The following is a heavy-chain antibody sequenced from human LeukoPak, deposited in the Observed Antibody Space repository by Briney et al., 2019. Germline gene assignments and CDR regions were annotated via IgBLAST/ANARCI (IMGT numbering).Heavy chain of an antibody. CDR1: GYSFTSSW. V-gene: IGHV5-51*01. CDR2: IYPGDSNT. CDR3: ARPIAGSTIYFEY. D-gene: IGHD2-2*01. J-gene: IGHJ4*02. Sequence: KSGESLKISCKGSGYSFTSSWIAWVRQMPGKGLEWMGIIYPGDSNTRYSPSFQGQVTISADKSISTAYLQWSSLKASDTAMYYCARPIAGSTIYFEYWGQGTLVTVSS.